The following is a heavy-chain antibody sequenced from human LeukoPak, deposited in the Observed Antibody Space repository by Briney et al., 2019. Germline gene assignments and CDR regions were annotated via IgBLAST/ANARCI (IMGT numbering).Heavy chain of an antibody. J-gene: IGHJ4*02. CDR2: IYYSGST. CDR3: ARGPTVTTDY. Sequence: PSETLSLTCTVSGGSVSSGTYYWSWIRQPPGKGLEWIAYIYYSGSTNYNPSLKSRVTISVDTSKNQFSLKLRSVTAADTAVYYCARGPTVTTDYWGQGTLVTVSS. CDR1: GGSVSSGTYY. D-gene: IGHD4-17*01. V-gene: IGHV4-61*01.